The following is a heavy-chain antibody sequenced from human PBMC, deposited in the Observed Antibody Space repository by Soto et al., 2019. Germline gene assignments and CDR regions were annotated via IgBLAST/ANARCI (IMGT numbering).Heavy chain of an antibody. D-gene: IGHD3-10*01. V-gene: IGHV4-31*02. J-gene: IGHJ5*02. CDR3: ARGSGSYYKSPNWFDP. CDR2: IYYSGST. Sequence: SETLSLTCTVSGGSISSGGYYWSWIRQHPGKGLEWIGYIYYSGSTYYNPSLKSRVTISVDTSKNQFSLKLSSVTAADTAVYYCARGSGSYYKSPNWFDPWGQGTLVTVSS. CDR1: GGSISSGGYY.